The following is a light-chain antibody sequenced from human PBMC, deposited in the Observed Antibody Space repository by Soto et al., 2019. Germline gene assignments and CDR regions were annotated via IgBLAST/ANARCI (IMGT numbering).Light chain of an antibody. Sequence: EIVMTQSPATLSVSPGERATLSCRASQSVSSKLAWYQQKPGQAPRLLIYGASTRATGIPARFSGSGSGTEFTLTISSLQYEDFAVYYCQQYNNWPPYTFGQGTKVEIK. J-gene: IGKJ2*01. CDR1: QSVSSK. CDR2: GAS. V-gene: IGKV3-15*01. CDR3: QQYNNWPPYT.